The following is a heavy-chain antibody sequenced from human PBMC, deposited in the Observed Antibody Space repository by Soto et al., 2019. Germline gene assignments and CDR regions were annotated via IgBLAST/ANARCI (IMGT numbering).Heavy chain of an antibody. D-gene: IGHD1-26*01. CDR3: ARDALGRSGSYSVFGY. V-gene: IGHV1-69*01. CDR2: IIPIFGTA. Sequence: QVQLVQSGVEVKKPGSSVKVSCKASGGTFSSYAISWVRQAPGQGLEWMGGIIPIFGTANYAQKFQGRVTITADESTSTAYMELSSLRSEDTAVYYCARDALGRSGSYSVFGYWGQGTLVTVSS. J-gene: IGHJ4*02. CDR1: GGTFSSYA.